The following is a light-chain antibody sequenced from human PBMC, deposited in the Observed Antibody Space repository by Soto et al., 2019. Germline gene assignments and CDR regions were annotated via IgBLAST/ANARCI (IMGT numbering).Light chain of an antibody. V-gene: IGLV2-8*01. CDR1: SSDVGGYNY. CDR3: QSYDIGLSARYV. CDR2: EVS. J-gene: IGLJ1*01. Sequence: QSALTQPPSASGSPGQSVTISCTGTSSDVGGYNYVSWYQQHPGKAPKLMIYEVSKRPSGVPDRLSGSKSGNTASLTVSGLQAEDEADYYCQSYDIGLSARYVFGTGTKLTVL.